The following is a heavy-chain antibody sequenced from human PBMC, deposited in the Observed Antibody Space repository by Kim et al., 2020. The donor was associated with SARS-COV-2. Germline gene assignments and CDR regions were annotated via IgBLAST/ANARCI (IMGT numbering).Heavy chain of an antibody. J-gene: IGHJ5*02. V-gene: IGHV5-10-1*01. Sequence: GESLKISCKGSGYSFTNYWITWVRQMPGKGLEWMGRIYPSDSYTNYNPSFQGHVTISADKSITTAYLQWSSLKASDSAIYYCARQLPQLTGWFDPWGQGTLVTVSS. CDR2: IYPSDSYT. CDR3: ARQLPQLTGWFDP. D-gene: IGHD3-10*01. CDR1: GYSFTNYW.